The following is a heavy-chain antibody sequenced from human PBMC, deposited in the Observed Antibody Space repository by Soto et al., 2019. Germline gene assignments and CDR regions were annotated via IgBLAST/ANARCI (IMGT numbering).Heavy chain of an antibody. Sequence: SQTLSLTCAITGDSVSSNSAGWSWVRQSPSRGLEWLGRTYYRSKWYYEYAVSVRGRITINPDTSKNQYSLQLDSVTPEDTAVYFCARGEQYSGRIFDYWGQGTLVTVSS. J-gene: IGHJ4*01. D-gene: IGHD1-26*01. CDR2: TYYRSKWYY. CDR1: GDSVSSNSAG. V-gene: IGHV6-1*01. CDR3: ARGEQYSGRIFDY.